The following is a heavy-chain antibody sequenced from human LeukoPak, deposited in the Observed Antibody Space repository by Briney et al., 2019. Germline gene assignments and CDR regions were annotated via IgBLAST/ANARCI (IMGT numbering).Heavy chain of an antibody. CDR3: AREREQWHASDI. CDR2: ISSSSSYI. V-gene: IGHV3-21*01. D-gene: IGHD6-19*01. Sequence: GGSLRLSCAASGFTFSSYSMNWVRQAPGKGLEWVSSISSSSSYIYYADSVKGRFTISRDNAKNSLYLQMNSLRAEDTAVYFCAREREQWHASDIWGQGAMVTVSS. CDR1: GFTFSSYS. J-gene: IGHJ3*02.